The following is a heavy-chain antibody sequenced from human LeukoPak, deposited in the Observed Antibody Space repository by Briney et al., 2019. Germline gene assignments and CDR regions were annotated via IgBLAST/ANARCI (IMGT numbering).Heavy chain of an antibody. Sequence: GGSLRLSCAASGFTFSDYWMHWVRQVPGKGLVWVSRINTDGSMTHYADSVKGRFTVSRDNAKNTMYLQMNSLRVEDMAVYYCARIIVGATGIDYWGQGTLVTVSS. CDR2: INTDGSMT. D-gene: IGHD1-26*01. CDR3: ARIIVGATGIDY. J-gene: IGHJ4*02. CDR1: GFTFSDYW. V-gene: IGHV3-74*01.